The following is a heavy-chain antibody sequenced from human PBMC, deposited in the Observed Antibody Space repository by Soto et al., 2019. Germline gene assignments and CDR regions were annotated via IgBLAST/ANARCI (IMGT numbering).Heavy chain of an antibody. CDR1: EFTFDKYY. J-gene: IGHJ6*02. V-gene: IGHV3-7*01. CDR2: IKPDGSEQ. Sequence: GPLRLSCAASEFTFDKYYMTWVRQAPGKGPEWVANIKPDGSEQYYVDSVKGRFTISRDNANNSLYLQMNSLRAEDTAVYFCARGNWNYYYGFDVWGQGTTVT. CDR3: ARGNWNYYYGFDV. D-gene: IGHD1-20*01.